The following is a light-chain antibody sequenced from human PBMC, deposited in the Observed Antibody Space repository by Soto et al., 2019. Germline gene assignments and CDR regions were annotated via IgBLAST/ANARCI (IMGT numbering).Light chain of an antibody. CDR1: SSDVGGYNY. J-gene: IGLJ1*01. CDR3: SSYTSSSTL. V-gene: IGLV2-14*01. Sequence: QSALTQPASVSGSPGQSITISCTGTSSDVGGYNYVSWYQQHPGKAPKLMIYEVSNRPSGVSNRFSVSKSGNTASLTISGLQAEDEADYYCSSYTSSSTLFGTGTKLTVL. CDR2: EVS.